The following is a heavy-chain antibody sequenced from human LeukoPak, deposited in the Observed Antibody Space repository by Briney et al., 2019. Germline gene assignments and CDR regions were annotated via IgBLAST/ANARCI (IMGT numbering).Heavy chain of an antibody. V-gene: IGHV1-18*01. D-gene: IGHD6-19*01. J-gene: IGHJ6*02. Sequence: ASVKVSCKASGYTFTSYGISWVRQAPGQGLEWMGWISAYNGNTNYAQKLQGRVTMTTDTSTSTAYMELRSLRSDDTAVYYCAREIAVAGYYYYGMDVWGQGTTVTVSS. CDR1: GYTFTSYG. CDR2: ISAYNGNT. CDR3: AREIAVAGYYYYGMDV.